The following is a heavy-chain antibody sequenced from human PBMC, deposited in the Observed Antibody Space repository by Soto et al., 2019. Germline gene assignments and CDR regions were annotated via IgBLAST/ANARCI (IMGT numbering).Heavy chain of an antibody. J-gene: IGHJ4*02. D-gene: IGHD3-9*01. Sequence: GGSLRLSCAASGFTFSSYGMHWVRQAPGKGLEWVAVIWYDGSNKYYADSVKGRFTISRDNSKNTLYLQMNSLRAEDTAVYYCARGAQNGAILRYFDSYLDYWGQGTLVTVSS. CDR1: GFTFSSYG. CDR3: ARGAQNGAILRYFDSYLDY. V-gene: IGHV3-33*01. CDR2: IWYDGSNK.